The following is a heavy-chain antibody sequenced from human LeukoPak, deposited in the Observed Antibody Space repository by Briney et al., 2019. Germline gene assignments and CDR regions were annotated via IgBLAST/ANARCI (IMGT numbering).Heavy chain of an antibody. Sequence: ASVKVSCKASGYTFTDYGVTWVRQGPGLGLEWVGWISPYYGDTKYTESLQDRVTMTTDTSTNTAYLELRSLGSDDTAVYFCVRWADDYGDYWGQGTLVTVSS. CDR3: VRWADDYGDY. J-gene: IGHJ4*02. V-gene: IGHV1-18*01. D-gene: IGHD4-17*01. CDR2: ISPYYGDT. CDR1: GYTFTDYG.